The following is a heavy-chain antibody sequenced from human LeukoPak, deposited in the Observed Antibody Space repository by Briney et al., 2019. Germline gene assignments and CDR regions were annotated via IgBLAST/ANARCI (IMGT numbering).Heavy chain of an antibody. CDR3: TPGVGANNGIGDY. CDR2: IIPILGIA. D-gene: IGHD1-26*01. J-gene: IGHJ4*02. V-gene: IGHV1-69*02. CDR1: GGTFSSYT. Sequence: SVKVSCKASGGTFSSYTISWVRQAPGQGLEWMGRIIPILGIANYAQKFQGRVTITADKSTSTAYMELSSLRSEDTAVYYCTPGVGANNGIGDYWGQGTLVTVSS.